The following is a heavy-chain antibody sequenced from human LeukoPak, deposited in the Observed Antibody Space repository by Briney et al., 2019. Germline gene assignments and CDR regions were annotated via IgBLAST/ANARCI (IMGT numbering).Heavy chain of an antibody. Sequence: GGSLRLSXAASGFTFSSYAMSWVRQAPGKGLEWVSAISGSGGSTYYVDSVKGRFTISRDNSKNTLYLQMNSLRAEDTAVYYCAKAGRITMIVVVMYAFDIWGQGTMVTVSS. CDR1: GFTFSSYA. J-gene: IGHJ3*02. CDR3: AKAGRITMIVVVMYAFDI. V-gene: IGHV3-23*01. D-gene: IGHD3-22*01. CDR2: ISGSGGST.